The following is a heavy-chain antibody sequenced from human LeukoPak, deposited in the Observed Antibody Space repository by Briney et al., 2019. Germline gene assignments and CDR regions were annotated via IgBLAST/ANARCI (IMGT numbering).Heavy chain of an antibody. Sequence: GASVKVSCKVSGYTLTELSMHWVRQAPGKGLEWMGGIIPIFGTANYAQKFQGRVTITADKSTSTAYMELSSLRSEDTAVYYCARGLGAGDTAHDYWGQGTLVTVSS. V-gene: IGHV1-69*06. CDR2: IIPIFGTA. CDR3: ARGLGAGDTAHDY. D-gene: IGHD5-18*01. J-gene: IGHJ4*02. CDR1: GYTLTELS.